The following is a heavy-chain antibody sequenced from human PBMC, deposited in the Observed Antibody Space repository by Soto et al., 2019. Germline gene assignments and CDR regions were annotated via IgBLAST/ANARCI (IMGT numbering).Heavy chain of an antibody. J-gene: IGHJ6*02. D-gene: IGHD3-3*01. V-gene: IGHV4-61*01. CDR1: GGSVSSGSYY. CDR2: IYYSGST. Sequence: SETLSLTCTVSGGSVSSGSYYWSWIRQPPGKGLEWIGYIYYSGSTNYNPSLKSRVTISVDTSKNQFSLQLSSVTAADTAVYYCARDNVGDYDFWSGYYTGYYYYYGMDVWGQGTTVTVSS. CDR3: ARDNVGDYDFWSGYYTGYYYYYGMDV.